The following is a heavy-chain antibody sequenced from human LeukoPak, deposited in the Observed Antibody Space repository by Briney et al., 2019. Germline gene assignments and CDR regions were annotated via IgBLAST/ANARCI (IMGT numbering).Heavy chain of an antibody. J-gene: IGHJ2*01. CDR3: ARAYCSSTSCPAARYWYFDL. V-gene: IGHV1-18*01. CDR2: ISPYNGNT. D-gene: IGHD2-2*01. Sequence: ASVKVSCKASGYTFTSYDINWVRQAPGQGLEWMGWISPYNGNTNYAQQLQGRVTMTTDTSTSTAYMELRSLRSDDTAVYYCARAYCSSTSCPAARYWYFDLWGRGTLVSVSS. CDR1: GYTFTSYD.